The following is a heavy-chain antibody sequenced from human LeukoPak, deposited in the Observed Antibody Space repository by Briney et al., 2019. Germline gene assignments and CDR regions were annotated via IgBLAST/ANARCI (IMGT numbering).Heavy chain of an antibody. D-gene: IGHD3-10*01. Sequence: GGSLRLSCAASGFTFSSYSMNWVRQAPGKGLEWVSSISSSSSYIYYADSVKGRFTSPRDNAKNSLYLQMNSLRAEDTAVYYCARGAPYYYGSGSYSPLGYWGQGTLVTVSS. J-gene: IGHJ4*02. CDR3: ARGAPYYYGSGSYSPLGY. V-gene: IGHV3-21*01. CDR2: ISSSSSYI. CDR1: GFTFSSYS.